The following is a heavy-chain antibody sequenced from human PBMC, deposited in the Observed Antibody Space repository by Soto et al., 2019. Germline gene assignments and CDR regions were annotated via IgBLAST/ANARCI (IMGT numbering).Heavy chain of an antibody. CDR1: GFKFSGSG. J-gene: IGHJ4*02. CDR2: IRSKAYSYET. Sequence: VGSLRLSCAASGFKFSGSGMHWVRQASGKGLEWVGRIRSKAYSYETAYAASVKGRFTISRDDSKNTAYLQMNSLKTDDTAVYYCVRRGDSAAPGLDYWGQGTLVTVSS. CDR3: VRRGDSAAPGLDY. D-gene: IGHD1-26*01. V-gene: IGHV3-73*01.